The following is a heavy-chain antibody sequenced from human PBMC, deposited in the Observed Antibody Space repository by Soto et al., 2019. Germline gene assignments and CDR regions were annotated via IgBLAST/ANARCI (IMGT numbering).Heavy chain of an antibody. CDR1: GFTFRSYS. Sequence: GESLKISCQAAGFTFRSYSLGWVRHMPGKGLQWMGNIFSSDSGPKYSPSFVRQVTISVDRSINTASLQWNSLKASDTAIYYCGTWRGSSWFDYWGPGTLVTVSS. J-gene: IGHJ4*02. CDR3: GTWRGSSWFDY. CDR2: IFSSDSGP. V-gene: IGHV5-51*01. D-gene: IGHD2-2*01.